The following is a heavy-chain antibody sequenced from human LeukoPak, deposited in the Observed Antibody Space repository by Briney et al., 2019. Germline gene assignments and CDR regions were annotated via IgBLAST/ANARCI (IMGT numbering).Heavy chain of an antibody. D-gene: IGHD6-19*01. V-gene: IGHV3-7*01. CDR2: IKKDGSDK. J-gene: IGHJ4*02. CDR3: VAGSGWRFDY. CDR1: GFTFSDYY. Sequence: PGGSLRLSCAASGFTFSDYYMSWIRQAPGKGLEWVANIKKDGSDKNYLGSVKGRFTISRDNAKNSLYVQMNSLRVEDTAVYYCVAGSGWRFDYWGQGTLVTVSS.